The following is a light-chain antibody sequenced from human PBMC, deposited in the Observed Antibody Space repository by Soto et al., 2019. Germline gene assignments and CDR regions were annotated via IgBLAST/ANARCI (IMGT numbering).Light chain of an antibody. V-gene: IGKV1-5*03. Sequence: DIQMTQSPSTLSASIGDRVTITCRASRNIGSWLAWYQQKAGKAPNLLIYKASTLETGVPSRFSGSASGAEFTLTISSLQPDDFATYYCQKHANYPITFGGGTQLEIK. CDR3: QKHANYPIT. CDR2: KAS. CDR1: RNIGSW. J-gene: IGKJ5*01.